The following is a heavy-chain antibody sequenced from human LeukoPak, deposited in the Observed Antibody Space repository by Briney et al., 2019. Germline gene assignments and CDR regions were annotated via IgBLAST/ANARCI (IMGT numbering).Heavy chain of an antibody. V-gene: IGHV4-4*09. CDR2: IYTSGST. D-gene: IGHD3-22*01. Sequence: SETLSLTCTISGCSISGYYWSWNRQPPGKGLEWIGYIYTSGSTNYNPSLKSRVTISVDTSKNQFSLKLSSVTAADTAVSYCARHEHHYDSSGPYNPLDYWVQGTLVTVSS. J-gene: IGHJ4*02. CDR1: GCSISGYY. CDR3: ARHEHHYDSSGPYNPLDY.